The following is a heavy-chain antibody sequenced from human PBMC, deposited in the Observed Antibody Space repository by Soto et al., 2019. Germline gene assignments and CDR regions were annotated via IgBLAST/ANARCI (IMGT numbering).Heavy chain of an antibody. CDR3: ARDSGLRWGGGYYYYYGMDV. CDR2: IKQDGSEK. D-gene: IGHD3-16*01. CDR1: GFTFSSYW. J-gene: IGHJ6*02. Sequence: PGGSLRLSCAASGFTFSSYWMSWVRQAPGKGLEWVANIKQDGSEKYYVDSVKGRFTISRDNAKNSLYLQMNSLRAEDTAVYYCARDSGLRWGGGYYYYYGMDVWGQGTTVTVSS. V-gene: IGHV3-7*01.